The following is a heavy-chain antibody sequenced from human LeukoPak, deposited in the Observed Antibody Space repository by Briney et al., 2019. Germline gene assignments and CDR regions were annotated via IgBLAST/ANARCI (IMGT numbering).Heavy chain of an antibody. CDR2: VYYSGST. Sequence: KTSETLSLTCNVSGGSFSSYYWTWIRQPPGKGLEWIGNVYYSGSTNYKSSLKSRVTISVDTSKNQFSLKLSSVTAADTALYYCTGGSIAYYYMKFWGKGTTFTFSS. D-gene: IGHD3-16*01. CDR3: TGGSIAYYYMKF. CDR1: GGSFSSYY. J-gene: IGHJ6*03. V-gene: IGHV4-59*01.